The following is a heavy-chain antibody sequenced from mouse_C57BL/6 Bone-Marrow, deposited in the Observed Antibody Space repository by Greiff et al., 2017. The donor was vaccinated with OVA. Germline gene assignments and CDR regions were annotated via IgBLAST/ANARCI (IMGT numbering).Heavy chain of an antibody. V-gene: IGHV1-55*01. J-gene: IGHJ2*01. CDR3: ATYYSNYEDYFDY. CDR1: GYTFTSYW. CDR2: IYPGSGST. D-gene: IGHD2-5*01. Sequence: VQVVESGAELVRPGASVKMSCKASGYTFTSYWITWVKQRPGQGLEWIGDIYPGSGSTNYNEKFKSKATLTVDTSSSTAYMQLSSLTSEDSAVYYCATYYSNYEDYFDYWGQGTTLTVSS.